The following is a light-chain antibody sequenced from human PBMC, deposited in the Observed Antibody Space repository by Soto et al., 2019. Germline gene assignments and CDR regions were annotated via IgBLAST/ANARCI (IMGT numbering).Light chain of an antibody. Sequence: VLTQSPLSVSVTVGQPASISCRTSRSLVFRDGNTYLHWFQQRPGQSPRRLIENVSNRDSGVPDRFTGSGAGTDFTLEISRVEAEDVGMYYCMHSIDWPWTFGQGTKVEIK. CDR2: NVS. CDR1: RSLVFRDGNTY. J-gene: IGKJ1*01. CDR3: MHSIDWPWT. V-gene: IGKV2-30*01.